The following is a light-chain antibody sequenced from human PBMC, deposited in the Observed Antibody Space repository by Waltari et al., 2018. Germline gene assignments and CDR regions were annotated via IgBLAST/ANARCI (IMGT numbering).Light chain of an antibody. J-gene: IGKJ4*01. V-gene: IGKV4-1*01. Sequence: SVLDSCNNTNYFAWCQQKPGQRPKLLIYWASTRESGVPDRFSGSGSGTDFTLTISSLQAEDVAVYYCQQYYSTPLSFGGGTKVEIK. CDR2: WAS. CDR3: QQYYSTPLS. CDR1: SVLDSCNNTNY.